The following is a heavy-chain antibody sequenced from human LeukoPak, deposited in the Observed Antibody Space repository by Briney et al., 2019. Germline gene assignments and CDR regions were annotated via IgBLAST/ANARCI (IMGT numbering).Heavy chain of an antibody. D-gene: IGHD3-22*01. CDR3: AATRSGYYFFDI. Sequence: GGSLRLSCAASGFPFSDYTLNWVRQAPGKGLEWVSYIGSSGRTTYFADSVRGRSTISRDNAKNSLYLQMNTLRADDTAVYYCAATRSGYYFFDIWGQGALVTVSS. CDR1: GFPFSDYT. J-gene: IGHJ5*02. V-gene: IGHV3-48*01. CDR2: IGSSGRTT.